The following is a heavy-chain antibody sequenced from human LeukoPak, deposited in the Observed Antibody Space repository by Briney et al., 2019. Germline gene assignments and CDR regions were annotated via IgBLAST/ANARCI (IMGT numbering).Heavy chain of an antibody. V-gene: IGHV3-7*01. CDR1: GFTFSSYL. CDR3: ARDLAGPPQEAFDI. Sequence: PGGSLRLSCAASGFTFSSYLMSWLRQPPGKGLEWVANNKQDGSEKYYVPSVKGRFTISRDHAKHSLYLQLSGLRAEDTVGYYCARDLAGPPQEAFDIWGQGTMVTVSS. CDR2: NKQDGSEK. J-gene: IGHJ3*02.